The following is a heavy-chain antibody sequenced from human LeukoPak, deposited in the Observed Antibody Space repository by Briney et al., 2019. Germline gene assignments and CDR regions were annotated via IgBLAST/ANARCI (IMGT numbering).Heavy chain of an antibody. CDR2: ISGDGGST. J-gene: IGHJ6*03. V-gene: IGHV3-43*02. Sequence: GGSLRLSCAASGFTLDDYAMHWVRQAPGKGLEWVSLISGDGGSTYYADSVKGRFTISRDNSKNSLYLQMNSLRTEDTALYYCAKGPGSNYYMDVWGKGTTVTVSS. D-gene: IGHD3-10*01. CDR3: AKGPGSNYYMDV. CDR1: GFTLDDYA.